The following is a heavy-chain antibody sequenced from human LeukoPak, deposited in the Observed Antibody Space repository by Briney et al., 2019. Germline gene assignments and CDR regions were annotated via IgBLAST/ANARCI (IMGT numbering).Heavy chain of an antibody. J-gene: IGHJ4*02. D-gene: IGHD4-17*01. CDR2: IYYSGST. Sequence: SETLSLTCTVSGGSLSNYYWTWIRQPPRKGLEWIGYIYYSGSTNYNPSLKSRVSISVDTSKNQFSLKLNSVTAADTAVYYCARGGSLPGGPPLWGQGTLVTVSS. CDR3: ARGGSLPGGPPL. CDR1: GGSLSNYY. V-gene: IGHV4-59*01.